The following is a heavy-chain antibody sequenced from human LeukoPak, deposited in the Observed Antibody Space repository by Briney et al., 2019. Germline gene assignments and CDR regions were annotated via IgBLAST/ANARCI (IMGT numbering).Heavy chain of an antibody. CDR3: ARGYCSGGSCYWFDP. V-gene: IGHV1-18*01. J-gene: IGHJ5*02. D-gene: IGHD2-15*01. CDR2: ISAYNGNR. Sequence: GASVKVSCKASGYTFTSDGIGWVRQAPGQGLEWMGWISAYNGNRNYAQKVEGRVTMTTDTSTNTAYMELRSLRSDDTALYYCARGYCSGGSCYWFDPWGQGTLVTVSS. CDR1: GYTFTSDG.